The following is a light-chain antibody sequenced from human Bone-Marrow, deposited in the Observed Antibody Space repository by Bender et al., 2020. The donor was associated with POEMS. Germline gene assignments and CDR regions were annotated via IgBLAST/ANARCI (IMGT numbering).Light chain of an antibody. CDR3: AVWDDSLNGWV. Sequence: GTPGQRVTISCSGGSSNIGAHAVNWYQHLPGTAPKLLIYSSHRRPSEVPDRFSGSRSGTSASLSISGLQSEDEADYYCAVWDDSLNGWVFGGGTKLTVL. J-gene: IGLJ3*02. CDR1: SSNIGAHA. V-gene: IGLV1-44*01. CDR2: SSH.